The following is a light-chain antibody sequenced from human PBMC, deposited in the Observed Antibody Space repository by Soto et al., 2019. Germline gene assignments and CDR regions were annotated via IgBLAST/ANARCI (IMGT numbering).Light chain of an antibody. Sequence: QSVLTQPASVSGSPGQSITISCTGTNSDVGAYNYVSWYQHHPGKAPKLIIYEVSHRPSGISNRFSGSKSAYTASLTISGLQAEDEADYSCSSYAGSSTLVFGTGTKVTV. CDR1: NSDVGAYNY. CDR2: EVS. J-gene: IGLJ1*01. CDR3: SSYAGSSTLV. V-gene: IGLV2-14*01.